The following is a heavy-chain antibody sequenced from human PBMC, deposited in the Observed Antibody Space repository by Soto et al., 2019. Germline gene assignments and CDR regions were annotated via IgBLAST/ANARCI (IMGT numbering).Heavy chain of an antibody. V-gene: IGHV3-11*06. CDR1: GFTFSESF. D-gene: IGHD1-1*01. CDR3: ARGAVSRHNFYYGFDV. CDR2: ISTTSTFT. Sequence: GGSLRLSCAASGFTFSESFLSWIRQAPGKGLEWVSSISTTSTFTDYAASLKGRVTVSRDNSRNALFLQLDSLSDEDTAVYFCARGAVSRHNFYYGFDVWGQGTTVTVSS. J-gene: IGHJ6*02.